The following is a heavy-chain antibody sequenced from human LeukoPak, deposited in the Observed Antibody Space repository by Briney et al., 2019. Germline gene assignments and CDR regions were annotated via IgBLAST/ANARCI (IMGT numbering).Heavy chain of an antibody. CDR3: ARDRYSSSWYLRY. J-gene: IGHJ4*02. CDR1: GFTFSSYA. CDR2: ISYAGNNK. Sequence: PGGSLGLSCAASGFTFSSYAMHWVRQAPGKGLEWVAVISYAGNNKYYADSVKGRFTISRDNSKNTLYLQMNSLRAEDTAVYYCARDRYSSSWYLRYWGQGTLVTVSS. V-gene: IGHV3-30*04. D-gene: IGHD6-13*01.